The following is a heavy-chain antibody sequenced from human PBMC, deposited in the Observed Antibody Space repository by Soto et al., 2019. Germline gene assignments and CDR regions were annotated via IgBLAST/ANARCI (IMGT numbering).Heavy chain of an antibody. Sequence: GGSLTLSCAASGFTFSSYWMHWVRQAPGKGLVWVSHINNDGTYTRYADSVKGQFTISRDNARNTLYLQMNNLRPEDTAMYYCARINEYNDYWGQGTLVTVSS. CDR2: INNDGTYT. D-gene: IGHD1-1*01. J-gene: IGHJ4*02. V-gene: IGHV3-74*01. CDR3: ARINEYNDY. CDR1: GFTFSSYW.